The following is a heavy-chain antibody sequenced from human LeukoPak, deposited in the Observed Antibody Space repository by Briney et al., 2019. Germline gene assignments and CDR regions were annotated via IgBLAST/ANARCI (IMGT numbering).Heavy chain of an antibody. Sequence: SETLSLTCTVSGGSISSSSYYWGWIRQPPGKGLEWIGSIYYSGSTYYNPSLKSRVTISVDTSKNQFSLKLSSVTAADTAVYYCARVERWELSYGMDVWGQGTTVTVSS. D-gene: IGHD1-26*01. CDR1: GGSISSSSYY. V-gene: IGHV4-39*01. CDR3: ARVERWELSYGMDV. CDR2: IYYSGST. J-gene: IGHJ6*02.